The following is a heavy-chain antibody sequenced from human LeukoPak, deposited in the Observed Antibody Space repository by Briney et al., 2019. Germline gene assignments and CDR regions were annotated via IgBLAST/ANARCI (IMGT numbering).Heavy chain of an antibody. CDR2: TYYRSKWYN. CDR3: ARGSSSNSWYFDY. J-gene: IGHJ4*02. Sequence: SQTLSLTYAISGDSVSSNSATWTWIRQSPSRGLEWLGRTYYRSKWYNDYAVSMKSRITINPDTSKNQFSLQLSSVTPEDTAVYYCARGSSSNSWYFDYWGQGTLVTVSS. D-gene: IGHD6-13*01. V-gene: IGHV6-1*01. CDR1: GDSVSSNSAT.